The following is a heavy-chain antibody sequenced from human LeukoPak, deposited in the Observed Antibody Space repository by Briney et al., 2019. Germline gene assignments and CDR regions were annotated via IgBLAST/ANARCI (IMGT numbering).Heavy chain of an antibody. CDR2: INSNGDDT. J-gene: IGHJ4*02. CDR1: GSTFSHYS. CDR3: ARDPGRSPDY. D-gene: IGHD1-26*01. Sequence: GGSLRLSCAASGSTFSHYSMHWVRQAPGKGLEYVSAINSNGDDTYYVNSVKGRFTISRDNSKNTLYLQMGSLRAEVMAVYYCARDPGRSPDYWGQGTLVTVSS. V-gene: IGHV3-64*01.